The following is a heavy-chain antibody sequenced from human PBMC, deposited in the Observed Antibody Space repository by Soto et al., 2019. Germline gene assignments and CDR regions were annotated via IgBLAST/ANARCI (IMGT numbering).Heavy chain of an antibody. CDR3: AKDTRRSCTTDSEY. J-gene: IGHJ1*01. V-gene: IGHV3-23*01. Sequence: LQPTGKLLEWVSAIIGSGGSTYYADSVKGRFTISRDNSKNTLYLQMNSLRAEDTALYFCAKDTRRSCTTDSEYWGNGSLVTVSP. D-gene: IGHD2-15*01. CDR2: IIGSGGST.